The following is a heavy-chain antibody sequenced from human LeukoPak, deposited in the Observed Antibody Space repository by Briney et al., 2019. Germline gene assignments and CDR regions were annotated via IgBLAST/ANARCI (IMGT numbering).Heavy chain of an antibody. J-gene: IGHJ6*02. CDR1: GFSLSSYW. D-gene: IGHD3-3*02. V-gene: IGHV3-7*01. Sequence: GGSLTLSCVASGFSLSSYWMSWVRQAPGDGLEGVGNIKQDVREKDYVDSVKGRFTIPSDNAKNSLYVKMNSLRAEDTAVYCCARDNGAESPFLEWLDPIPSSSYYYYCGMDVWGQGTTVTVP. CDR2: IKQDVREK. CDR3: ARDNGAESPFLEWLDPIPSSSYYYYCGMDV.